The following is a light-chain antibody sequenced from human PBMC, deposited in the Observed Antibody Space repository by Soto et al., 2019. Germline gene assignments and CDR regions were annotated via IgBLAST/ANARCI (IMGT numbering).Light chain of an antibody. J-gene: IGKJ5*01. CDR2: GAS. CDR3: QQNYPST. CDR1: QSVSSRY. Sequence: PGERVTLSCRASQSVSSRYLTWYQQKPGQAPSLLIYGASTRATSITARCSGSGSETAFTITISRLQPYASAVYYWQQNYPSTFGQGTRVENK. V-gene: IGKV3D-7*01.